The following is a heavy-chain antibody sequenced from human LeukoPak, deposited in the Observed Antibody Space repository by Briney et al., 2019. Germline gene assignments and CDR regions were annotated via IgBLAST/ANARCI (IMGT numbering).Heavy chain of an antibody. J-gene: IGHJ4*02. CDR2: ISAYNGNT. CDR3: AKPGPLEYSYLGFDY. D-gene: IGHD5-18*01. V-gene: IGHV1-18*01. Sequence: ASVKVSCKASGYTFTSYGISWVRQAPGQGLEWMGWISAYNGNTNYAQKLQGRVTMTTDTSTSTAYMELRSLRSDDTAVYYCAKPGPLEYSYLGFDYWGQGTLVTVSS. CDR1: GYTFTSYG.